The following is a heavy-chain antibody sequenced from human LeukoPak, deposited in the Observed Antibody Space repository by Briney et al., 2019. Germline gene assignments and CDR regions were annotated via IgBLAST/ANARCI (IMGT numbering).Heavy chain of an antibody. V-gene: IGHV3-33*08. D-gene: IGHD2-2*01. CDR2: IWYDGSNE. CDR3: ARGGRYCSSSSCHLGDY. J-gene: IGHJ4*02. Sequence: GGSLRLSCAASGFTFSSYSMNWVRQAPGKGLEWVAVIWYDGSNEYYADSVKGRFTISRDNSKNTLYLQMNSLRAEDTAVYYCARGGRYCSSSSCHLGDYWGQGTLVTVSS. CDR1: GFTFSSYS.